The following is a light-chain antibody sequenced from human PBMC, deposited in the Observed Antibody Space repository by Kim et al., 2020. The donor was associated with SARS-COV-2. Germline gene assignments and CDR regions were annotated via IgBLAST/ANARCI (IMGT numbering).Light chain of an antibody. V-gene: IGLV4-69*01. J-gene: IGLJ3*02. CDR3: QTWATAIV. CDR2: LNNDGSH. CDR1: SGYSSYD. Sequence: QPVLTQSPSASASLGASVTLTCTLSSGYSSYDITWHQQQPQKGPRFLMKLNNDGSHIKGDGIPDRFSGSSSGAERYLTISSLQSGDEADYYCQTWATAIVFGGGTKVTVL.